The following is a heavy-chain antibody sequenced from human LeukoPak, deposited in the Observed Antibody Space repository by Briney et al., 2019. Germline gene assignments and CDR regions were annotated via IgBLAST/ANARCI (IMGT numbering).Heavy chain of an antibody. V-gene: IGHV3-23*01. CDR3: AKSPPYYDFWSPQGYYYYMDV. D-gene: IGHD3-3*01. CDR1: GFTFSSYA. Sequence: PGGSLRLSCAASGFTFSSYAMSWVRQAPGKGLEWVSAISGSGGSTYYADSVKGRFTISRDNSKNTLYLQMNSLRAEDTAVYYCAKSPPYYDFWSPQGYYYYMDVWGKGTTVTVSS. CDR2: ISGSGGST. J-gene: IGHJ6*03.